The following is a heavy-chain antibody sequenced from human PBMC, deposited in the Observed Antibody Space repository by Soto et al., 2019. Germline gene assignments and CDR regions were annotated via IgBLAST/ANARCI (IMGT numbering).Heavy chain of an antibody. J-gene: IGHJ4*02. V-gene: IGHV3-15*01. Sequence: PGGSLRLSCAASGFTFSIAWMSWVRQAPGKGLEWVGRINNKNDGGTTDYAAPVKNRFTISRDDSKNTLYLQMNSLKSEDTAVYYCTTARGNYPGYWGQGNLVTVSS. CDR2: INNKNDGGTT. CDR1: GFTFSIAW. CDR3: TTARGNYPGY.